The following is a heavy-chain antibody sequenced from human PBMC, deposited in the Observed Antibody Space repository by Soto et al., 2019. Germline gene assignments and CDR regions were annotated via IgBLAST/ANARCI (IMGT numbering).Heavy chain of an antibody. CDR2: IDPSSGTT. D-gene: IGHD2-15*01. J-gene: IGHJ6*02. CDR1: GYSFSNFY. V-gene: IGHV1-46*01. CDR3: ARGAVVVPNGLIAGMDV. Sequence: ASVKVSCKPSGYSFSNFYVHWVRQAPGQGLEWMGIIDPSSGTTSYTQKFQERVTMTRDTSMSTVYMELSRLRSEDTAVYYCARGAVVVPNGLIAGMDVWGLGTTVTAP.